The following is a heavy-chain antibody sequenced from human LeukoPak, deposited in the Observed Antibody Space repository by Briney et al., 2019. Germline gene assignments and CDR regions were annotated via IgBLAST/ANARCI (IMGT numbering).Heavy chain of an antibody. CDR3: ARDLHYYYYYMDV. CDR1: GFTFSSYW. J-gene: IGHJ6*03. V-gene: IGHV3-7*01. Sequence: GGSLRLSCAASGFTFSSYWMSWVRQAPGKGLEWVANIKQDGTEKYYVDSVKGRFTISRDNAKKSLYLQMNSLRAEDTAVYYCARDLHYYYYYMDVWGKGTTVTVSS. CDR2: IKQDGTEK.